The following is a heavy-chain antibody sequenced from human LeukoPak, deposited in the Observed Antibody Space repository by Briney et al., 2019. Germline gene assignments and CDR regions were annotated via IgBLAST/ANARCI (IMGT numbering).Heavy chain of an antibody. D-gene: IGHD1-26*01. V-gene: IGHV3-48*02. CDR2: ITASGTAM. CDR3: ASSGSYRFDY. Sequence: GGSLRLSCAASGFTFSSYSMNWVRQAPGKGLEWVSHITASGTAMFYADSVKGRFTISRDNAKNSLYLQMNSLRDEDTVVYYCASSGSYRFDYWGQGTLVTVSS. J-gene: IGHJ4*02. CDR1: GFTFSSYS.